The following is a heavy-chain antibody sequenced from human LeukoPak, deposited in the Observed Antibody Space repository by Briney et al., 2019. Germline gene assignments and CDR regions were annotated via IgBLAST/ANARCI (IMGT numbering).Heavy chain of an antibody. V-gene: IGHV3-49*04. CDR2: IRRKAHGGTT. CDR1: GLTFGDYA. J-gene: IGHJ4*02. CDR3: TRVTYYYDNSGYFHFDS. D-gene: IGHD3-22*01. Sequence: GGSLRLSCTTSGLTFGDYAMSWVRQAPGKGLEWVSFIRRKAHGGTTEYAASVKGRFSSSRDDSKSIAYLQMNSLKTEDTAVYFCTRVTYYYDNSGYFHFDSWGQGSLVTVSS.